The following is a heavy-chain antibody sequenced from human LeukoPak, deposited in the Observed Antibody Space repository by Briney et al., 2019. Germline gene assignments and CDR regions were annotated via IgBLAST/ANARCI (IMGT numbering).Heavy chain of an antibody. V-gene: IGHV3-33*01. J-gene: IGHJ4*02. CDR3: VRGVGVSRFNYLDS. Sequence: GRSLTLSCAASGFTFSSFGMHWVRQAPGKGLEWVAVIWYDASNKYYADSVEGRFTISRDNSKNTLYLQMNSLRDDDTAVYYCVRGVGVSRFNYLDSWGQGTLVIVSS. CDR2: IWYDASNK. CDR1: GFTFSSFG. D-gene: IGHD6-13*01.